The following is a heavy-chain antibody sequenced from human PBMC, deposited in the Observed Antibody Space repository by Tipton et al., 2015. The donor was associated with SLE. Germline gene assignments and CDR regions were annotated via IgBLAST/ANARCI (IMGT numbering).Heavy chain of an antibody. D-gene: IGHD2-2*01. J-gene: IGHJ5*02. CDR3: ARGTDTIVVVPAARFDP. V-gene: IGHV4-30-4*01. Sequence: TLSLTCTVSGGSISSGDYYWSWIRQPPGMGLEWIGYIYYSGSTYYNPSLKSRVTISVDTSKNQFSLKLSSVTAADTAVYYCARGTDTIVVVPAARFDPWGQGTLVTVSS. CDR1: GGSISSGDYY. CDR2: IYYSGST.